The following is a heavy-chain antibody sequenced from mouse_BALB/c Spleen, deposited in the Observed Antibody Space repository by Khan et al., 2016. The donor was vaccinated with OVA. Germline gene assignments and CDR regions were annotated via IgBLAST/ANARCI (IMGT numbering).Heavy chain of an antibody. CDR1: GDSITSGF. D-gene: IGHD1-1*01. Sequence: EVKLLESGPSLVKPSQTLSLTCSVTGDSITSGFWNWIRIFPGNKFEYMGYVTYSGNTSYNPSPKRRISITRDTSKTKYYLQLNSVTTEDTATYVGARANGNWTMDYWGEGTSVTVSS. V-gene: IGHV3-8*02. CDR2: VTYSGNT. J-gene: IGHJ4*01. CDR3: ARANGNWTMDY.